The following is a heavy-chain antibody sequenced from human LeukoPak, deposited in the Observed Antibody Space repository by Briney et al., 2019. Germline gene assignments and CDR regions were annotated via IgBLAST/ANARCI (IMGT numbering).Heavy chain of an antibody. CDR1: GYSFTNFW. CDR2: ISPGDSGI. Sequence: GESLKISCKGSGYSFTNFWIGWVRQMPGKGLEWMGVISPGDSGIRYSPSFQGQVTISVDKSISTAYLQWSSLKASDSAMYYCAAGGASAPWGQGTLVAVSS. J-gene: IGHJ5*02. V-gene: IGHV5-51*01. CDR3: AAGGASAP. D-gene: IGHD3-16*01.